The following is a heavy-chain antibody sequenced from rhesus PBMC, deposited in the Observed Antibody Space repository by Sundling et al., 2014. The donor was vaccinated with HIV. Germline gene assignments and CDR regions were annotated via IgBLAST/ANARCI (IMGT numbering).Heavy chain of an antibody. CDR2: IDGNSGST. CDR3: VREVRLWKFGIDQ. CDR1: GGAVSSNY. Sequence: QVQLQESGPGLVKPSETLSLTCAVSGGAVSSNYWSWIRQSPGEGLEWIGRIDGNSGSTSHNPSLTSRVTISTDTSRNQLSLKLNSVTAADTAVYYCVREVRLWKFGIDQWGQGVPVTVSS. V-gene: IGHV4-147*01. J-gene: IGHJ4*01. D-gene: IGHD3-3*01.